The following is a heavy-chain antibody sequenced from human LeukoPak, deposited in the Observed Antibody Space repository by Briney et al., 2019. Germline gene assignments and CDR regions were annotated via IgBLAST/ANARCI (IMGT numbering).Heavy chain of an antibody. J-gene: IGHJ4*02. CDR1: GYTFTSYG. V-gene: IGHV1-18*01. Sequence: ASVKVSCKASGYTFTSYGISWVRQAPGQGLEWMGWISAYNGNTNYAQKLQGRVTMTTDTSTSTAYMELRSLRSDDTAVYYCARGQYGSGSYYSPYPFDYWGQGTLVTVSS. D-gene: IGHD3-10*01. CDR3: ARGQYGSGSYYSPYPFDY. CDR2: ISAYNGNT.